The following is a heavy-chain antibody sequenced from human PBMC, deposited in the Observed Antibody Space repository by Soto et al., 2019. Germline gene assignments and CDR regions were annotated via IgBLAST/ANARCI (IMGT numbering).Heavy chain of an antibody. CDR1: GGSISSYY. CDR2: IYYSGST. CDR3: ARQLVEYSSPDAFDI. V-gene: IGHV4-59*08. J-gene: IGHJ3*02. D-gene: IGHD6-6*01. Sequence: SETLSLSCTVSGGSISSYYWSWIRQPPGKGLEWIGYIYYSGSTNYNPSLKSRVTISVDTSKNQFSLKLSSVTAADTAVYYCARQLVEYSSPDAFDIWGQGTTVTVSS.